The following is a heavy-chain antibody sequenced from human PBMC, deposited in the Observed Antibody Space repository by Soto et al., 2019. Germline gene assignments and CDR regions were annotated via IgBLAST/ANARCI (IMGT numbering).Heavy chain of an antibody. CDR3: ARDYSSIKILGEYSGLGCY. CDR2: ISAYNGNT. J-gene: IGHJ4*01. V-gene: IGHV1-18*01. CDR1: GYTFTSYG. Sequence: ASVKVSCKASGYTFTSYGISWVRQAPGRGLEWMGWISAYNGNTNYAQKLQGRVTMTTDTSTSTAYMELRSLRSDDTAVYYCARDYSSIKILGEYSGLGCYCGQRTLVTGSS. D-gene: IGHD5-12*01.